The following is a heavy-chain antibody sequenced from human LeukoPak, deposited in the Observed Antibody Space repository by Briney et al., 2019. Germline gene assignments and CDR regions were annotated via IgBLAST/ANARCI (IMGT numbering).Heavy chain of an antibody. V-gene: IGHV4-39*07. CDR1: GGSVSSGSYY. CDR2: INHSGST. D-gene: IGHD4-17*01. CDR3: ARIKITVTTTPHVTWLIDY. Sequence: PSETLSLTCTVSGGSVSSGSYYWSWIRQPPGKGLEWIGEINHSGSTNYNPSLKSRVTISVDTSKNQFSLKLSSVTAADTAVYYCARIKITVTTTPHVTWLIDYWGQGTLVTVSS. J-gene: IGHJ4*02.